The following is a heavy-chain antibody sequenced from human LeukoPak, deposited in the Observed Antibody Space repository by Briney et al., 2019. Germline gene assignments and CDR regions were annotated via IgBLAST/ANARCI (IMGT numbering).Heavy chain of an antibody. J-gene: IGHJ4*02. V-gene: IGHV4-59*01. CDR1: DGSISSYY. CDR2: IYYSGST. D-gene: IGHD5-12*01. CDR3: ARFSGYDEGY. Sequence: SETLSLTCTVSDGSISSYYWSWIRQPPGKGLEWIGYIYYSGSTNYNPSLKSRVTISVDTSKNQFSLKLSSVTAADTAVYYCARFSGYDEGYWGQGTLVTVSS.